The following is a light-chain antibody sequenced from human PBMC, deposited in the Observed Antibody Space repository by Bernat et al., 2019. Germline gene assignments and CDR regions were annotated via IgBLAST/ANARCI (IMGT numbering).Light chain of an antibody. CDR2: SAS. CDR1: QDISIS. CDR3: QQSYSTSWT. V-gene: IGKV1-16*02. J-gene: IGKJ1*01. Sequence: DIQMTQSPTLLSASVGDKVTITCRASQDISISLAWFQQKPGRAPKSLIYSASILQSEFPSKFSGSGYGTDFTLTISSLQPEDFATYYCQQSYSTSWTFGQGTKVEIK.